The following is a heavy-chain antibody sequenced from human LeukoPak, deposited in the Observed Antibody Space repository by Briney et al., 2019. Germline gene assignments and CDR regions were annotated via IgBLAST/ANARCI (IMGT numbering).Heavy chain of an antibody. V-gene: IGHV4-59*01. CDR3: ARVDYGSGSYRFDP. Sequence: KPSETLSLTCTVSGGSISNYYWSWIRQPPGKGLEWIGYIYYSGSTNYNPSLKSRVTISVDTSKNQFSLKLSSATAADTAVYYCARVDYGSGSYRFDPWGQGTLVTVSS. D-gene: IGHD3-10*01. J-gene: IGHJ5*02. CDR1: GGSISNYY. CDR2: IYYSGST.